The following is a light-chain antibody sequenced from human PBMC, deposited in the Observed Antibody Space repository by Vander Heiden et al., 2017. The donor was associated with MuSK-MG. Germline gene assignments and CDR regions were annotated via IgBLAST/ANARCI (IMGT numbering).Light chain of an antibody. V-gene: IGKV3-15*01. CDR1: QSVRRN. Sequence: EIVMTQSPATLSVSPGERATLSCRASQSVRRNLAWYQQKPGQAPRLLIYGASTRATGIPARFSGSGSGTEFTLTISSLQSEDFAVYYCQQYNNWPGTFGQGTKVEIK. CDR2: GAS. CDR3: QQYNNWPGT. J-gene: IGKJ1*01.